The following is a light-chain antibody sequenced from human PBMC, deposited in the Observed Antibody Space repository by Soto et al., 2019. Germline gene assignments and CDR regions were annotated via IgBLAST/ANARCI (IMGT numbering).Light chain of an antibody. CDR3: QQYGSSHST. J-gene: IGKJ1*01. CDR1: QSVSSSY. Sequence: EIVLTQSPGTLSLSTGERATLSCRASQSVSSSYLAWYQQKPGQAPRLLIYGASSRATGIPDRFSGSGSGTDFTLTISRLEHADFAVYYCQQYGSSHSTFGQGTKVEIK. V-gene: IGKV3-20*01. CDR2: GAS.